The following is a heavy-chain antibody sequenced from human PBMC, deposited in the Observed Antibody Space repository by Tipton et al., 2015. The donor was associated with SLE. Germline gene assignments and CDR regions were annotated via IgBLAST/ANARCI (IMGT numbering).Heavy chain of an antibody. CDR2: IFSGGGT. V-gene: IGHV3-66*02. CDR1: GFMFSTYA. CDR3: ASSLLTVFAGFDY. D-gene: IGHD3-3*01. Sequence: SLRLSCAASGFMFSTYAMTWVRQAPGKGLEWVSVIFSGGGTDYADSVKGRFTISRDNSKNTLYLQMNSLRAEDTAVYYCASSLLTVFAGFDYWGQGTLVTVSS. J-gene: IGHJ4*02.